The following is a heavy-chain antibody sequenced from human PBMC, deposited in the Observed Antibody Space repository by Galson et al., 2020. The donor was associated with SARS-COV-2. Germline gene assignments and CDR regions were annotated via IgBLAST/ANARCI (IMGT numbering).Heavy chain of an antibody. Sequence: GGSLRLSCAASGFTFSDYNLNWVRQAPGKGLEWVSYISGGGSTKYYADSVKGRFTISRDNAENSLYLQLTGLRAEDTAVYYCVRDRQLAYWGQGTLVTVSS. D-gene: IGHD3-10*01. J-gene: IGHJ4*02. V-gene: IGHV3-48*01. CDR3: VRDRQLAY. CDR2: ISGGGSTK. CDR1: GFTFSDYN.